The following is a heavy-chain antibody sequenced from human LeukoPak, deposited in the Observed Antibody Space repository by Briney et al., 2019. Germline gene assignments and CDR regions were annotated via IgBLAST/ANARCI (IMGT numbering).Heavy chain of an antibody. Sequence: PSETLSLTCTVSGGSISSYYWSWIRQPPGKGLEWIGSIYYSGSTYYNPSLKSRVTISVDTSKNQFSLKLSSVTAADTAVYYCASLTYYDFWSGYANFDYWGQGTLVTVSS. CDR2: IYYSGST. D-gene: IGHD3-3*01. CDR1: GGSISSYY. V-gene: IGHV4-59*05. CDR3: ASLTYYDFWSGYANFDY. J-gene: IGHJ4*02.